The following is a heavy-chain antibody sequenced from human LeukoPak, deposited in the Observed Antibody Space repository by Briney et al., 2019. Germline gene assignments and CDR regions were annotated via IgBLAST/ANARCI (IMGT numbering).Heavy chain of an antibody. V-gene: IGHV3-7*03. J-gene: IGHJ4*02. Sequence: GGSLRLSCVASGFTFSTYTMNWIRQAPGKGLEWVGDINQNGGQTYYLDSLKGRFTLSRDNAKNSLFLQLNSLRAEDTAVYYCVKNSGWYCLDYWGQGITVIVSS. CDR1: GFTFSTYT. CDR2: INQNGGQT. D-gene: IGHD6-13*01. CDR3: VKNSGWYCLDY.